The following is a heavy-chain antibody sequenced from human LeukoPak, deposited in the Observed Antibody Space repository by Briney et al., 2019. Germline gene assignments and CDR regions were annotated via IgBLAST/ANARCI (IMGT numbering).Heavy chain of an antibody. CDR1: GYTFTGYY. CDR3: ARGNRIAAAGRRTLDY. V-gene: IGHV1-2*02. D-gene: IGHD6-13*01. Sequence: GASVKVSCKPSGYTFTGYYMQWVRQAPGQGLGWMGWINPNSGGTNYAQKFQGRVTMTRDTSISTAYMELSRLRSDDTAVYYCARGNRIAAAGRRTLDYWGQGTLVTVSS. CDR2: INPNSGGT. J-gene: IGHJ4*02.